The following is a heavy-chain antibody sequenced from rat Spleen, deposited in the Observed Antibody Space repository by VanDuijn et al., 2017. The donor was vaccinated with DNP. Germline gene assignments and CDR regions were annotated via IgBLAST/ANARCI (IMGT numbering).Heavy chain of an antibody. D-gene: IGHD1-11*01. J-gene: IGHJ1*01. CDR2: ISTGCGNT. V-gene: IGHV5S13*01. Sequence: EVQLVESGGGLVQPGRSLKLSCAASGFTFSNYGMHWIRQAPTKGLEWVASISTGCGNTYYRDSVKGRFTISRDNAKNTLYLQMDSLRSEDTATYYCARHRVAEGPPYYWYFDFWGPGTMVTVSS. CDR3: ARHRVAEGPPYYWYFDF. CDR1: GFTFSNYG.